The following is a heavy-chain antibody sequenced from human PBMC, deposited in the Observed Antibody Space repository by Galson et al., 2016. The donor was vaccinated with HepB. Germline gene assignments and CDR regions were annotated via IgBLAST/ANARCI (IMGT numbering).Heavy chain of an antibody. CDR2: ISYTGGT. Sequence: LSLTCSVSSGSITTSSYYWGWIRQPPGKGLEWVGTISYTGGTYYNPSLNSRVTMSADTSKNQFSLKLSSVTAADTAVYYCTSYSRYYYGMDVWGQGTTVTVSS. V-gene: IGHV4-39*01. CDR1: SGSITTSSYY. D-gene: IGHD1-26*01. J-gene: IGHJ6*02. CDR3: TSYSRYYYGMDV.